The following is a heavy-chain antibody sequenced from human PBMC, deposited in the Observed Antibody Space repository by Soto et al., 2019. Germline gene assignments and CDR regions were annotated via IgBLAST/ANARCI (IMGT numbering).Heavy chain of an antibody. CDR2: TANSGST. D-gene: IGHD2-2*01. CDR3: ARGGGSTKVDY. V-gene: IGHV4-31*03. J-gene: IGHJ4*02. Sequence: QVQLQESGPGLVKPSQTLSLTCTVSGGSITSSGYYWSWIRQHPGEGLEWIGFTANSGSTSYNPCINSRVTISVDSSSNQFSLNLKSVTAADTAVYYCARGGGSTKVDYWGQGTLVTVSP. CDR1: GGSITSSGYY.